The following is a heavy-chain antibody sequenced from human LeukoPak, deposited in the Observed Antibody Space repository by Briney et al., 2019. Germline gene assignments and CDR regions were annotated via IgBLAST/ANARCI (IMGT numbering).Heavy chain of an antibody. J-gene: IGHJ4*02. Sequence: SETLSLTCAVSGGSISSSNWWSWVRQPPGKGLEWIGEIYHSGGTNYNPSLKSRVTISVDKSKNQFSLKLSSVTAADTAVYYCASFPIVVVPAAMGGAGYWGQGTLVTVSS. CDR3: ASFPIVVVPAAMGGAGY. V-gene: IGHV4-4*02. D-gene: IGHD2-2*01. CDR2: IYHSGGT. CDR1: GGSISSSNW.